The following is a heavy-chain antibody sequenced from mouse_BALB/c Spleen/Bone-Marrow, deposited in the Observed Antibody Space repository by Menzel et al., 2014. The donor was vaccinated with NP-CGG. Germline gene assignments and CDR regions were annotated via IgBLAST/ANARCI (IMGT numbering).Heavy chain of an antibody. CDR3: ARYRYYGSSYAMDY. D-gene: IGHD1-1*01. CDR1: GFNIKDTY. J-gene: IGHJ4*01. V-gene: IGHV14-3*02. Sequence: EVQLQQSGAELVKPGASVKLSCTASGFNIKDTYMHWVKQRPEQGLEWIGRIDPANGNTKYDPKFQGKATITADTSSNXAYLHLSSLTSEDTAVYYCARYRYYGSSYAMDYWGQGTSVTVSS. CDR2: IDPANGNT.